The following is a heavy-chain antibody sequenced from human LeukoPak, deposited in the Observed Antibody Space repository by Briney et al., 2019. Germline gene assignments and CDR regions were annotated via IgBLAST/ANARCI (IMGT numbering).Heavy chain of an antibody. CDR3: ARGGETLAAALDY. J-gene: IGHJ4*02. CDR1: GFTFSTYS. CDR2: IRSSSSYI. D-gene: IGHD6-13*01. V-gene: IGHV3-21*01. Sequence: TGGSLRLSCAASGFTFSTYSMNWVRQAPGKGLEWVSSIRSSSSYIYYADSVQGRFTTSRDNAKNSLYLQMNSLRAEDTAVYYCARGGETLAAALDYWGQGTLVTVSS.